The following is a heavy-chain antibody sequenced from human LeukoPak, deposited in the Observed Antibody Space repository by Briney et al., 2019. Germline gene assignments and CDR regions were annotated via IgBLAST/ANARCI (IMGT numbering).Heavy chain of an antibody. CDR1: GFTFRNYW. CDR2: IKPGGSIT. CDR3: ARSDWFDP. J-gene: IGHJ5*02. V-gene: IGHV3-74*01. Sequence: GGSLRLSCAASGFTFRNYWMHWVRQAPGKGLEWVSRIKPGGSITAYADSVKGRFTISRDNAKNTLYLQTSSLRAEDTAVYYCARSDWFDPWGQGTLVTVSS.